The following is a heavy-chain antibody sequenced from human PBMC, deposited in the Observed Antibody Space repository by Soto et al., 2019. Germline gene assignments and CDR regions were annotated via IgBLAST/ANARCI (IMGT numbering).Heavy chain of an antibody. CDR3: ASSYYYDSSGYYPRYYYYGMDV. Sequence: SVKVSCKASGGTFSSYAISWVRQAPGQGLEWMGGIIPIFGTANYAQKFQGRVTITADESTSTAYMELSSLRSEDTAVYYCASSYYYDSSGYYPRYYYYGMDVWGQGTTVTVSS. CDR2: IIPIFGTA. V-gene: IGHV1-69*13. D-gene: IGHD3-22*01. J-gene: IGHJ6*02. CDR1: GGTFSSYA.